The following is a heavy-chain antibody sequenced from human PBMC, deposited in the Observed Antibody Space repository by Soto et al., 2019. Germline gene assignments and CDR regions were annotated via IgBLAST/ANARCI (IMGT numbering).Heavy chain of an antibody. Sequence: PGESLKISCRGSGYSFTSHWIGWVRQMPGKGLEWMGVIYPGDSDTRYSPSFQGQVTISADKSKNTLYLQMNSLRAEDTAVYYCANSGPGDSSSSDYFDYWGQGTLVTVSS. D-gene: IGHD6-6*01. CDR2: IYPGDSDT. V-gene: IGHV5-51*01. CDR1: GYSFTSHW. J-gene: IGHJ4*02. CDR3: ANSGPGDSSSSDYFDY.